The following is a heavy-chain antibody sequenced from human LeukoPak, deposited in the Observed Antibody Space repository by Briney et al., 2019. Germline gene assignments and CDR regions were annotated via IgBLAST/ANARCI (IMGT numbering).Heavy chain of an antibody. Sequence: GGSLRLSCVVSGFTFSNYPMSWVRQAPGKGLEWVSAISGSGGSTYYADSVKGRFTISRDNSKNTLYLQMNSLRAEDTAVYYCAKDDPPSIVVVPAAIMRLYYYYYGMDVWGQGTTVTVSS. CDR3: AKDDPPSIVVVPAAIMRLYYYYYGMDV. V-gene: IGHV3-23*01. CDR2: ISGSGGST. D-gene: IGHD2-2*01. J-gene: IGHJ6*02. CDR1: GFTFSNYP.